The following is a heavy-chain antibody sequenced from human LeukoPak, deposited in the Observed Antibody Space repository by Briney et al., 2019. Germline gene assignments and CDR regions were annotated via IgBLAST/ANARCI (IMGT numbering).Heavy chain of an antibody. Sequence: ASVTVSCKASGYTFTSYVINWVRQATGQGLEWMGWMNPNSGKTGYAHKSQGIITMARSTSKSTAYMELCSLRSGDTALYYWASVCYYDSSGYYSPHQASDYWGEGALGTVSS. CDR3: ASVCYYDSSGYYSPHQASDY. CDR2: MNPNSGKT. CDR1: GYTFTSYV. D-gene: IGHD3-22*01. J-gene: IGHJ4*02. V-gene: IGHV1-8*01.